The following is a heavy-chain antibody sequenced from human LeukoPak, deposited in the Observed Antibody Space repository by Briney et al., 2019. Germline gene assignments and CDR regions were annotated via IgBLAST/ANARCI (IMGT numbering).Heavy chain of an antibody. V-gene: IGHV3-23*01. Sequence: GGSLRLSCAASGFTYSSYAMSWVRQAPGKGLEWVPAISGSGGTTYYADSVKGRFTISRDNSKNTLYLQMNSLRAEDTAVYYCAKDLGSSGWYIDYWGQGTLVTVSS. D-gene: IGHD6-19*01. CDR2: ISGSGGTT. CDR3: AKDLGSSGWYIDY. J-gene: IGHJ4*02. CDR1: GFTYSSYA.